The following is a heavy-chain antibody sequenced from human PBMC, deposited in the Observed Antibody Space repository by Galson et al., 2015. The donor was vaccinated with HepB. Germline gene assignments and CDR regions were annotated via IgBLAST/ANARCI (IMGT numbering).Heavy chain of an antibody. Sequence: SVKVSCKASGGTFSSYTISWVRQAPGQGLEWMGRIIPILGIANYAQKFQGRVTITADKSTSTAYMELSSLRSEDTAVYYCARGVGDSSSWLDYWGQGTLVTVSS. CDR3: ARGVGDSSSWLDY. V-gene: IGHV1-69*02. CDR1: GGTFSSYT. CDR2: IIPILGIA. J-gene: IGHJ4*02. D-gene: IGHD6-13*01.